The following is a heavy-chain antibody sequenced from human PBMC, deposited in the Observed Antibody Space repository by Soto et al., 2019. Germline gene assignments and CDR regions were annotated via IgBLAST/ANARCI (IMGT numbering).Heavy chain of an antibody. CDR3: ARVGIADVREDY. V-gene: IGHV4-59*01. J-gene: IGHJ4*02. CDR1: GGSISSYY. Sequence: QVQLQESGPGLVKPSETLSLTCTVSGGSISSYYWSWIRQPPGKGLEWIGYIYYSGSTNYNPSLKSRXXLXVXXSKNQFSLKLSSVTAADTAVYYCARVGIADVREDYWGQGTLVTVSS. CDR2: IYYSGST. D-gene: IGHD6-13*01.